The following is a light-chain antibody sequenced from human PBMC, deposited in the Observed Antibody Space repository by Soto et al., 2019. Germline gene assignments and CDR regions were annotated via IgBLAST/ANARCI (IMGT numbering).Light chain of an antibody. CDR2: DAS. CDR1: QGIRND. Sequence: DIQMTQSPSSVSASVGDRVTITCRASQGIRNDLGWYQQKPGKAPTLLIYDASSLESGVPSRFSGSGSGTEFTLTISSLQPDDFATYYCQQYNSYSITFGQGTRLEIK. CDR3: QQYNSYSIT. J-gene: IGKJ5*01. V-gene: IGKV1-17*01.